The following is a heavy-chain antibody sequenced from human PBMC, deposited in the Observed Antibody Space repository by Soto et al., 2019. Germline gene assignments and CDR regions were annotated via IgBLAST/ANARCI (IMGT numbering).Heavy chain of an antibody. V-gene: IGHV3-30*18. CDR2: ISYDGSNK. CDR3: AKAFYDSSGYSDNWFDP. D-gene: IGHD3-22*01. Sequence: GGSLRLSCAASGFTFSSYGMHWVRQAPGKGLEWVAVISYDGSNKYYADSVKGRFTISRDNSKNTLYLQMNSLRAEDTAVYYCAKAFYDSSGYSDNWFDPWGQGT. CDR1: GFTFSSYG. J-gene: IGHJ5*02.